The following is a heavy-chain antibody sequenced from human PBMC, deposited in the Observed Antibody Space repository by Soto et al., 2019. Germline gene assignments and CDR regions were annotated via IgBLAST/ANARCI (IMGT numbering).Heavy chain of an antibody. CDR3: AREYANSPEAFDY. V-gene: IGHV4-61*01. CDR2: IYYTGST. D-gene: IGHD2-2*01. Sequence: PSETLSLTCTVSGGSVNSDSYYWSWIRQPPGKGLEWIGYIYYTGSTNYNPPLKSRVTISLDTSRNQFSLKLSSVTAADTAVFYCAREYANSPEAFDYWGQGALVTVSS. J-gene: IGHJ4*02. CDR1: GGSVNSDSYY.